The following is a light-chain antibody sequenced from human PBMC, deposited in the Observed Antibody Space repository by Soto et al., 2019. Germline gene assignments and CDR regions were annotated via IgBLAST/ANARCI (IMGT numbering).Light chain of an antibody. CDR2: DVS. CDR3: CSYTTSSTYG. J-gene: IGLJ1*01. V-gene: IGLV2-14*03. Sequence: VLTQPASVSGSPGQSIAISCTGTSSDVGTYNYVSWYQQHPGKAPKLMIYDVSNRPSGVSNRFSGSKSGNTASLTISGHQAEDEADYYCCSYTTSSTYGFGTGTKVTVL. CDR1: SSDVGTYNY.